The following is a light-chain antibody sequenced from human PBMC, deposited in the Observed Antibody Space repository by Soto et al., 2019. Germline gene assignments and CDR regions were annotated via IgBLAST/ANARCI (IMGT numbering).Light chain of an antibody. V-gene: IGLV2-14*01. Sequence: QSVLTQPASVSGSPGQSITISCTGTSSDIGANDFVSWYQQLPGKAPKLMIYEVSNRPSGVSIRFSGSKSGNTASLTISRLQAEDEADYYCLSYTNTAARVFGTGTKVTVL. CDR3: LSYTNTAARV. CDR2: EVS. J-gene: IGLJ1*01. CDR1: SSDIGANDF.